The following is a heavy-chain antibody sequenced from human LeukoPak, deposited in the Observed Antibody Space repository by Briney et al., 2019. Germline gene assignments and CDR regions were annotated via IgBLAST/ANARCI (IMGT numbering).Heavy chain of an antibody. J-gene: IGHJ5*02. D-gene: IGHD3-22*01. CDR3: ANGGTYSSGP. Sequence: PGGSLRLSCTASGFTFSTYAMGWTRQAPGKGLEWVATIKPDGSAQYYVDSVKGRFTISRDNAKNSLFLQINSLRAEDTAVYYCANGGTYSSGPWGQGTLVTVSS. CDR1: GFTFSTYA. CDR2: IKPDGSAQ. V-gene: IGHV3-7*01.